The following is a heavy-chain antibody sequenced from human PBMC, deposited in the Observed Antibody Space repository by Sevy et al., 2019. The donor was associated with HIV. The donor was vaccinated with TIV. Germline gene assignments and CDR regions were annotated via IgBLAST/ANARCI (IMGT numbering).Heavy chain of an antibody. CDR3: ARWDNVRRAFDI. J-gene: IGHJ3*02. V-gene: IGHV1-8*02. CDR1: GYTFTHYH. CDR2: VDPNNGNA. Sequence: ASVKVSCMASGYTFTHYHINWVRQASGQGLEWMGWVDPNNGNAAYAQKVQGRVTMTRSTSISTAYMEVNSLTSEDTAMYYCARWDNVRRAFDIWGTGSMVTVSS. D-gene: IGHD1-26*01.